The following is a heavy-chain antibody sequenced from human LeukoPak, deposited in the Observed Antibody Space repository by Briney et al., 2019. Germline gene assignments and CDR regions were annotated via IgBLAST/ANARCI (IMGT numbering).Heavy chain of an antibody. D-gene: IGHD3-10*01. CDR1: GFTFSSYA. CDR3: ARNFASGSYYIPDY. J-gene: IGHJ4*02. CDR2: IQEDGREK. V-gene: IGHV3-7*01. Sequence: GGSLRLSCAASGFTFSSYAMSWVRQAPGKGLEWVANIQEDGREKYYVDSVKGRFTISRDNAKNSLYLQMNSLRAEDTAVYYCARNFASGSYYIPDYWGQGTLVIVSS.